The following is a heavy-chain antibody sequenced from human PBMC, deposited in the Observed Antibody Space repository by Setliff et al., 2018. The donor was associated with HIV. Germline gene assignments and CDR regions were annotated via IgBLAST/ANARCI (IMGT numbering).Heavy chain of an antibody. CDR1: GYTLSTYA. Sequence: GASVKVSCKASGYTLSTYALYWVRQAPGQRLEWMGWINSDNGDTKFSQKFRGRLTITADTTASTAYMVLSSLTSEDTAVYYCARGGAREYQLLYNYFDPWGQGTLVTVSS. CDR3: ARGGAREYQLLYNYFDP. V-gene: IGHV1-3*01. D-gene: IGHD2-2*01. J-gene: IGHJ5*02. CDR2: INSDNGDT.